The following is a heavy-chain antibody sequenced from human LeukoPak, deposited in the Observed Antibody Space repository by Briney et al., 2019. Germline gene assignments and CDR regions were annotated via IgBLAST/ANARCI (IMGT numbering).Heavy chain of an antibody. CDR2: ISSDGSKT. J-gene: IGHJ2*01. CDR1: GFAFNTYS. D-gene: IGHD3-9*01. V-gene: IGHV3-30*10. Sequence: GGSLRLSCAASGFAFNTYSLHWVRQAPDTGLEWMAGISSDGSKTYYTHSVQDRFTISRDSSKNTLYLQMNSLRAEDTAVYYCARDLIVINFDWHHWYFDLWGRGTLVTVSS. CDR3: ARDLIVINFDWHHWYFDL.